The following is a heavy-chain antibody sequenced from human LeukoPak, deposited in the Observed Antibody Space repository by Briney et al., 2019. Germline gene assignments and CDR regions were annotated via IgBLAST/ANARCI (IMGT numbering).Heavy chain of an antibody. D-gene: IGHD2-15*01. CDR2: IWYDGSNK. CDR1: GFTFSSYG. V-gene: IGHV3-33*01. CDR3: ARDQEDRWLDP. J-gene: IGHJ5*02. Sequence: QPGGSLRLSCAASGFTFSSYGMHWVRQAPGKGLEWVAVIWYDGSNKYYADSVKGRFTISRDNSKNTLYLQMNSLRAEDTAVYYCARDQEDRWLDPWGQGTLVTVSS.